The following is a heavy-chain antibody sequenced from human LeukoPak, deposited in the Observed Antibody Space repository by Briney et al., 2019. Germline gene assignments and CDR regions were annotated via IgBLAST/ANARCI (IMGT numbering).Heavy chain of an antibody. Sequence: SETLSLTCTVSGGSISSYYWSWIRQPPGKGLEWIGYIYYSGSTNYNPSLKSRVTISVDTSKNQFSLKLSSVTAADTAVYYCAGATYYYGSGSLDYWRQGTLVTVSS. CDR2: IYYSGST. V-gene: IGHV4-59*01. D-gene: IGHD3-10*01. CDR1: GGSISSYY. CDR3: AGATYYYGSGSLDY. J-gene: IGHJ4*02.